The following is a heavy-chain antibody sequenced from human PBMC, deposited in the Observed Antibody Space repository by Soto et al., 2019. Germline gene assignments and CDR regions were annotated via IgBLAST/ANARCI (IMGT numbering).Heavy chain of an antibody. J-gene: IGHJ4*02. V-gene: IGHV1-2*02. CDR1: GYTFIDYY. D-gene: IGHD6-19*01. Sequence: QVQLVQSGAEVKKPGASVKVSCEASGYTFIDYYMHWVRQAPGQGFEWMGRISPKSGGTNYAQKFQGRVTMTWDTSLNTANMQLSSLMSEDTAVYYCARPPGYISDWYYFDLWGQGTLVTVSS. CDR2: ISPKSGGT. CDR3: ARPPGYISDWYYFDL.